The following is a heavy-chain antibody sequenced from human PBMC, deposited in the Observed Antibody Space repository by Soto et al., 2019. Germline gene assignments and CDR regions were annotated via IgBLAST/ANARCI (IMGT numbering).Heavy chain of an antibody. CDR1: GFTFSSYG. V-gene: IGHV3-33*01. CDR3: ARDRFRAAAGANWFDP. J-gene: IGHJ5*02. CDR2: IWYDGSNK. Sequence: QVQLVESGGGVVQPGRSLRLSCAASGFTFSSYGMHWVRQAPGKGLEWVAVIWYDGSNKYYADSVKGRFTISRDNSKNXLYLQMNSLRAEDTAVYYCARDRFRAAAGANWFDPWGQGTLVTVSS. D-gene: IGHD6-13*01.